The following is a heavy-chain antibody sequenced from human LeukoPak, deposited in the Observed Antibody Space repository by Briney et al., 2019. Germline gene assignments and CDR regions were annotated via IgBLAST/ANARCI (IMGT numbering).Heavy chain of an antibody. D-gene: IGHD5-24*01. CDR3: TRVGYIDEGIDY. J-gene: IGHJ4*02. Sequence: GGSLRLSCAASGFTFSSYWMTWVRQAPGKGLEWVTNIKQDGSKKSYVDSVKGRFTISRDNAKNSLYLQMNSLRAEDTAIYYCTRVGYIDEGIDYWGQGTLVTVSS. V-gene: IGHV3-7*04. CDR2: IKQDGSKK. CDR1: GFTFSSYW.